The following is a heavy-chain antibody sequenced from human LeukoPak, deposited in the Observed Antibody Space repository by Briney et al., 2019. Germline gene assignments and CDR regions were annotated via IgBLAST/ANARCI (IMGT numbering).Heavy chain of an antibody. CDR1: GYTFTGYY. Sequence: ASVKVSRKASGYTFTGYYMHWVRQAPGQGLEWMGWINPNSGGTNYAQKFQGRVTMTRDTSISTAYMELSRLRTDDTAVYYCARAGVVAATRCWFDPWGQGTLVTVSS. CDR3: ARAGVVAATRCWFDP. V-gene: IGHV1-2*02. D-gene: IGHD2-15*01. J-gene: IGHJ5*02. CDR2: INPNSGGT.